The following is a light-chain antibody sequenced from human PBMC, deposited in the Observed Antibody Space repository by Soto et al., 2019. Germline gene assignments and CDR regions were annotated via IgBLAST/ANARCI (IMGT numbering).Light chain of an antibody. J-gene: IGLJ7*01. CDR2: EDN. CDR1: SGSIASNY. V-gene: IGLV6-57*01. Sequence: NFMLTQPHSVSESPGKTVTISCTRSSGSIASNYVQWYQQRPGSSPTTVIYEDNQRPSGVPDRSSGSIDSSSNSASLTISGLKTEDEADYYCQSYDSSNQGVFGGGTQLTVL. CDR3: QSYDSSNQGV.